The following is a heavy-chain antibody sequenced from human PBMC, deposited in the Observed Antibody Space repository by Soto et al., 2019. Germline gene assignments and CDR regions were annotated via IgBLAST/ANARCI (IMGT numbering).Heavy chain of an antibody. J-gene: IGHJ4*02. CDR3: ARGATEETTVTPIGY. Sequence: QVQLVQSGAEVKKPGSSVTVSCKASGGTFSSYAISWVRQAPGQGLEWMGGIIPIFGTANYAQKFQGRVTITADESTSTAYMELSSLRSEDTAVYYGARGATEETTVTPIGYWGQGTLVTVSS. CDR1: GGTFSSYA. CDR2: IIPIFGTA. V-gene: IGHV1-69*01. D-gene: IGHD4-17*01.